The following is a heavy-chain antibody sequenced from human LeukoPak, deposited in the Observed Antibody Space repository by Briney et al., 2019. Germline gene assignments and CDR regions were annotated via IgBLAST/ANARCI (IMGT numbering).Heavy chain of an antibody. CDR2: IYPGDSDT. CDR3: ARPGSYYYDSSGYSLDY. D-gene: IGHD3-22*01. CDR1: GYSFTSYW. Sequence: GESLKISCKGSGYSFTSYWIGWVRQMPGKGLEWMGIIYPGDSDTRYSPSFQGQVTISADKSISTAYLQWSSLKASDTAMYYCARPGSYYYDSSGYSLDYWGQGTLVTVSS. J-gene: IGHJ4*02. V-gene: IGHV5-51*01.